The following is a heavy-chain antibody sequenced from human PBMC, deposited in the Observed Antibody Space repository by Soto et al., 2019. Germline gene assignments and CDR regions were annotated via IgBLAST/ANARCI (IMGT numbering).Heavy chain of an antibody. V-gene: IGHV1-18*04. Sequence: QVQLVQSGAEVKKPGASVKVTCKASAYTFTSYGITWMRQAPGQGLEWVGWISAYNGNSNYAQKYEGRVTMTTDTSTSTAYMELSSLRSDDTVVYYCARIADCSTTSCSFPSRFHVRGYYYYYGLDVWGQGTTVTVSS. CDR2: ISAYNGNS. CDR1: AYTFTSYG. J-gene: IGHJ6*02. D-gene: IGHD2-2*01. CDR3: ARIADCSTTSCSFPSRFHVRGYYYYYGLDV.